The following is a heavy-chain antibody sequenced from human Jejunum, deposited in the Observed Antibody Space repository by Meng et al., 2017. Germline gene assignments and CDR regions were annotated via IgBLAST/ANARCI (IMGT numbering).Heavy chain of an antibody. Sequence: QGQRQGPGQGLWKPSETLSLTSAVSGGSIESNNWWTWIRQPPGQGLEWIGEVYHSGSTHYNPSLQSRVTISIDNSKNRFSLSLNSVTAADTAIYYCARADYVRYFDLWGRGTLVTVSS. D-gene: IGHD3-10*02. V-gene: IGHV4-4*02. CDR1: GGSIESNNW. CDR3: ARADYVRYFDL. J-gene: IGHJ2*01. CDR2: VYHSGST.